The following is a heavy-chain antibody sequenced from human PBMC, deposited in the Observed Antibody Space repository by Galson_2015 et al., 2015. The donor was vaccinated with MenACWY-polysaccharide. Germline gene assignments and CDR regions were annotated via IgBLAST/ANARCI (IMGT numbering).Heavy chain of an antibody. D-gene: IGHD3-10*01. CDR2: INSDGSST. CDR1: GFTFSSYW. Sequence: SLRLSCAASGFTFSSYWMHWVRQAPGKGLVWVSRINSDGSSTSYADSVKGRFTISRDNAKNTLYLQMNSLRAEDTAVYYCARDGILLWFGELQYGMDVWGQGTTVTVSS. V-gene: IGHV3-74*01. J-gene: IGHJ6*02. CDR3: ARDGILLWFGELQYGMDV.